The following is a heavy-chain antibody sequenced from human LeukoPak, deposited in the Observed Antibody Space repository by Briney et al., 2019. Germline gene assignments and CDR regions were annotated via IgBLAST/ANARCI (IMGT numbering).Heavy chain of an antibody. D-gene: IGHD2-15*01. V-gene: IGHV4-59*11. J-gene: IGHJ3*02. Sequence: ASETLSLTCTVSRGSISSHYWTWMRQPPGKGLEWIGYAFYTGSSNYNPSLKSRFTISVDTSKSQFSLKLSSLTAADTAIYYCAGDRVDSQGPALDIWGKGTMVTVSS. CDR1: RGSISSHY. CDR3: AGDRVDSQGPALDI. CDR2: AFYTGSS.